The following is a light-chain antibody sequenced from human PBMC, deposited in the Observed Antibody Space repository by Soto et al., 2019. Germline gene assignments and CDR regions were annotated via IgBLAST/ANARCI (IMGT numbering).Light chain of an antibody. CDR2: GAS. CDR1: QSVSSN. Sequence: DIVMTQSPATLSVSPGERATLSCRASQSVSSNLAWYQQKPGQAPRLLIYGASTRPNGIPARFSGSGSGTEFTLTIGSLQSEDFAVYYCQQYNNWPETFGQGTKVEIK. CDR3: QQYNNWPET. J-gene: IGKJ1*01. V-gene: IGKV3-15*01.